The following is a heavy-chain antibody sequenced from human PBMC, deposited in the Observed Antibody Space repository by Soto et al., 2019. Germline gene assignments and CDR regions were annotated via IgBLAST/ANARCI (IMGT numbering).Heavy chain of an antibody. Sequence: QVQLVQSGAEVKKPGSSVKVSCKASGGTFSSYAISWVRQAPGQGLEWMGGIIPIFGTANYAQKFQGRVTITADESTSTAYMELSSLRSEDKAVYYCARALGMDNRYYYYGMDVWGQGTTVTVSS. CDR3: ARALGMDNRYYYYGMDV. CDR1: GGTFSSYA. J-gene: IGHJ6*02. V-gene: IGHV1-69*01. CDR2: IIPIFGTA. D-gene: IGHD3-3*01.